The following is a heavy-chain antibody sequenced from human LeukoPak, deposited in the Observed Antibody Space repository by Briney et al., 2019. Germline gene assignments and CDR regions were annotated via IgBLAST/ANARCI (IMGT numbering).Heavy chain of an antibody. CDR3: ARRGDISGWGY. CDR2: ISSSSSTI. CDR1: GFTFSTYE. V-gene: IGHV3-48*03. Sequence: GGSLRLSCAASGFTFSTYEMNWFRQAPGKGLEWVSYISSSSSTIYYADSVKGRFTISRDNAKNSLYLQMNGLGTEDTAVYYCARRGDISGWGYWGPGTLVTVSS. D-gene: IGHD6-19*01. J-gene: IGHJ4*02.